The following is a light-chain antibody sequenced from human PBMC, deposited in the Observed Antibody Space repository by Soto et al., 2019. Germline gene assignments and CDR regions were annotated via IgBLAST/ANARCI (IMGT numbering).Light chain of an antibody. V-gene: IGLV1-47*01. J-gene: IGLJ2*01. CDR2: RTD. CDR3: AAYTGNWNGPV. CDR1: SSTFANNY. Sequence: QSALTQQPSVSGTPGQRVSISCSGDSSTFANNYVHWYQQVPGAAPKLLMYRTDQRPSGVPERFSGSKSGTSASLTISGLRPEDEAQYYCAAYTGNWNGPVFGGGTKVTVL.